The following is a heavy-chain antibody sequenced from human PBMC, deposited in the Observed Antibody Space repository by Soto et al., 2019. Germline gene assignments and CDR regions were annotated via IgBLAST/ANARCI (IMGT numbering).Heavy chain of an antibody. V-gene: IGHV4-59*08. CDR1: GGSISSYY. CDR2: IYYSGST. Sequence: SETLSLTCTVSGGSISSYYWSWIRQPPGKGLEWIGYIYYSGSTNYNPSLKSRVTISVDTSKNQFSLKLSSVTAADTAVYYCARLTTYYDILTGLTPSNWFDPWGQGTLVTVS. J-gene: IGHJ5*02. CDR3: ARLTTYYDILTGLTPSNWFDP. D-gene: IGHD3-9*01.